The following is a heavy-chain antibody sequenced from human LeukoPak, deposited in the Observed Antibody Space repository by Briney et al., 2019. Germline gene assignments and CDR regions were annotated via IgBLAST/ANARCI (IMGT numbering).Heavy chain of an antibody. CDR2: IYHSGST. CDR1: GGSISSGGYS. Sequence: SETLSLTCAVSGGSISSGGYSWSWVRQPPGKGLEWIGYIYHSGSTYYNPSLKSRVTISVDRSKNQFSLKLSSVTAADTAVYYCARENGGNPYYFDYWGQGTLVTVSS. V-gene: IGHV4-30-2*01. D-gene: IGHD4-23*01. J-gene: IGHJ4*02. CDR3: ARENGGNPYYFDY.